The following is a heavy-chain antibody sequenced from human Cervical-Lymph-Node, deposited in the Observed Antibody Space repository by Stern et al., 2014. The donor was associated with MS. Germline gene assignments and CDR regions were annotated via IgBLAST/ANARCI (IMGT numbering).Heavy chain of an antibody. V-gene: IGHV3-48*01. Sequence: EVQLVQSGGGLIQPGGSLRLSCAASGFTFSSYSMNWVRQAPGKGLEWLSYVGTTTTAIYYADSVKGLFTISRDNAESSLYLQMDSLRAEDTAVYYCARDHLYSFDYWGQGTLVTVSS. CDR1: GFTFSSYS. CDR2: VGTTTTAI. CDR3: ARDHLYSFDY. J-gene: IGHJ4*02.